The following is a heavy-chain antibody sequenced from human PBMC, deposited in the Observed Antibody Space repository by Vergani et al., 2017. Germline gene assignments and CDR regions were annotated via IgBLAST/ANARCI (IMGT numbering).Heavy chain of an antibody. CDR3: ANSYCSSLSCYAFYGMEV. CDR1: GFSFSTYG. V-gene: IGHV3-30*02. CDR2: LRYDGSNE. Sequence: QVQLVESGGGVVQPGGSLRLSCAASGFSFSTYGMHWDRQAPGRGLEWVAFLRYDGSNEYYGDAVKGRFIISRDNSKNMLSLEMHSLRPEDTAVYYCANSYCSSLSCYAFYGMEVWGQGTTVTVSS. D-gene: IGHD2-2*01. J-gene: IGHJ6*02.